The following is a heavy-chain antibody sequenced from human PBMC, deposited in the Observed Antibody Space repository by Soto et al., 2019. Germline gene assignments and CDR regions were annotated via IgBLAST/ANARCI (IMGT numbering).Heavy chain of an antibody. D-gene: IGHD3-3*01. CDR1: GFTFSDYY. CDR3: ASSTPTYYDFWSRRDYYYGMDV. J-gene: IGHJ6*02. V-gene: IGHV3-11*01. CDR2: ISSSGSTI. Sequence: PGGSLRLSCAASGFTFSDYYMSWIRQAPGKGLEWVSYISSSGSTIYYADSVKGRFTISRDNAKNSLYLQMNSLRAEDTAVYYCASSTPTYYDFWSRRDYYYGMDVWGQGTTVTVSS.